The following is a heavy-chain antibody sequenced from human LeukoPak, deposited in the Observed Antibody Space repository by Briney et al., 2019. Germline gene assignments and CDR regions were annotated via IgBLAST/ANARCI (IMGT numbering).Heavy chain of an antibody. D-gene: IGHD2-15*01. CDR1: GFTFSSYS. CDR3: ARGGWLDD. V-gene: IGHV3-7*01. Sequence: PGGSLRLSCAASGFTFSSYSMNWVRQAPGKGLEYVANIKEDGTEKNYVDSAKGRFTISRDNAKNSLYLQMNSLRAEDTGIYYCARGGWLDDWGQGTLVTVSS. J-gene: IGHJ4*02. CDR2: IKEDGTEK.